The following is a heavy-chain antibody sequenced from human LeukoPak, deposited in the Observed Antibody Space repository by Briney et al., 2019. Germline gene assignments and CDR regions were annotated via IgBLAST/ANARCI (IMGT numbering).Heavy chain of an antibody. CDR2: ISGSDGGT. V-gene: IGHV3-23*01. D-gene: IGHD2-15*01. CDR1: GFTFSSYA. Sequence: GGSLRLSCAASGFTFSSYAMSWVRQAPGKGLEWVSVISGSDGGTYYADSVKGRLTISRDNSKNTLYLQMNSLRAEDTAIFYCAKNSAGRRYSALDYWGQGTLVTVSS. J-gene: IGHJ4*02. CDR3: AKNSAGRRYSALDY.